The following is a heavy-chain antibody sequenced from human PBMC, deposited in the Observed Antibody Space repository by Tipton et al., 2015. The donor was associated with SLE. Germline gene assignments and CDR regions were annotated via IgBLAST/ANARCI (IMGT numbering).Heavy chain of an antibody. CDR2: IYYSGST. D-gene: IGHD3-16*01. CDR3: ARGHSVTFGGAIRGWFDP. Sequence: TLSLTCTVSGGSISSYYWSWIRQPAGKGLEWIGRIYYSGSTYYNPSLKSRVTISVDTSKNQFSLELSSVTAADTAVYYCARGHSVTFGGAIRGWFDPWGQGTLVTVSS. V-gene: IGHV4-59*05. CDR1: GGSISSYY. J-gene: IGHJ5*02.